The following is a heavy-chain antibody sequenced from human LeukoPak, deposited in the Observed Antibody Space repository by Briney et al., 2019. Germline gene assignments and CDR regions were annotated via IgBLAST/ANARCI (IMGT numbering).Heavy chain of an antibody. V-gene: IGHV3-33*01. CDR3: ARGLFDY. Sequence: GGSLRLSCAASGLTFSSYGMHWVRQAPGKGLEWVAVIWYDGSNKYYADSVKGRFTISRDNSKNTPYLQMNSLRAEDTAVYYCARGLFDYWGQGTLVTVSS. CDR2: IWYDGSNK. D-gene: IGHD3-16*01. CDR1: GLTFSSYG. J-gene: IGHJ4*02.